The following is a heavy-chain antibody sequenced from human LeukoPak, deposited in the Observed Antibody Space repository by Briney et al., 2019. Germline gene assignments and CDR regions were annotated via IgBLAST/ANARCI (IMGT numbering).Heavy chain of an antibody. CDR3: ARVLSSGYYVGFDY. J-gene: IGHJ4*02. D-gene: IGHD3-22*01. CDR2: INTNTGNP. V-gene: IGHV7-4-1*02. Sequence: ASVKVSCKASGYTFTSYAMNWVRQAPGQGLEWMGWINTNTGNPTYAQGFTGRFVFSLDTSVSTAYLQISSLKAEDTAVYYCARVLSSGYYVGFDYWGQGTLVTVSS. CDR1: GYTFTSYA.